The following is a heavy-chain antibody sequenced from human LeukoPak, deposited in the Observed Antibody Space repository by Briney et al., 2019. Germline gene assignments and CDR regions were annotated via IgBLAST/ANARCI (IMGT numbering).Heavy chain of an antibody. CDR2: ISYDGSNK. Sequence: HAGGSLRLSCAASGFTFSSYAMHWVRQAPGKGLEWVAVISYDGSNKYYADSVKGRFTISRDNSKNTLYLQMNSLRAEDTAVYYCARDRAWGFGELLSPGFDYWGQGTLVTVSS. J-gene: IGHJ4*02. CDR3: ARDRAWGFGELLSPGFDY. D-gene: IGHD3-10*01. V-gene: IGHV3-30-3*01. CDR1: GFTFSSYA.